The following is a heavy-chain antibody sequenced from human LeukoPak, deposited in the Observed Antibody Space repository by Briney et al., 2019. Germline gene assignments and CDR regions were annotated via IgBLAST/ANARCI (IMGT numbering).Heavy chain of an antibody. J-gene: IGHJ4*02. D-gene: IGHD3-22*01. Sequence: GGSLRLSCAASGFTVSSYGMHWVRQAPGKGLEWVAVIAYDGSNKYYADSVKGRFTISRDNSKNTLYLQMNSLRAEDTAVYYCAKPPYDSSGYYQSTFEYWGQGTLVTVSS. CDR2: IAYDGSNK. CDR3: AKPPYDSSGYYQSTFEY. V-gene: IGHV3-30*18. CDR1: GFTVSSYG.